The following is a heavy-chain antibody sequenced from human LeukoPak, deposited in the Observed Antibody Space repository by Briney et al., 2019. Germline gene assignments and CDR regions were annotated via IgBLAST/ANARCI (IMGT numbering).Heavy chain of an antibody. Sequence: SETLSLTCTVSGGSISSGGYYWSWIRQHPGKGLEWIGYIYYSGSTYYNPSLKSRVTISVDTSKNRFSLKLSSVTAADTAVYYCARDITIFGVVTSGDYWGQGALVTVSS. V-gene: IGHV4-31*03. D-gene: IGHD3-3*01. CDR1: GGSISSGGYY. J-gene: IGHJ4*02. CDR3: ARDITIFGVVTSGDY. CDR2: IYYSGST.